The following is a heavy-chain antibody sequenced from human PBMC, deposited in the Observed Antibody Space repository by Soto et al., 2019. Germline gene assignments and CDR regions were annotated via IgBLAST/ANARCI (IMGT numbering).Heavy chain of an antibody. CDR1: GYTFSDYY. CDR2: IDTSGTKI. Sequence: PGGSLRLSCAASGYTFSDYYMSWIRQAPGKGLEGISYIDTSGTKISYADSVKGRFTITRDNAKNSLYLEMNSLRDDDTAVYYCASHYDMWSGYLSPVDYWGQGTLVTVSS. CDR3: ASHYDMWSGYLSPVDY. D-gene: IGHD3-3*01. J-gene: IGHJ4*02. V-gene: IGHV3-11*01.